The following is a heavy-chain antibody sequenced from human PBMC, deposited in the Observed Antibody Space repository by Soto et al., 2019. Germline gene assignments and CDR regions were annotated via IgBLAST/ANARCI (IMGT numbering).Heavy chain of an antibody. CDR2: IYYSGST. CDR3: ARVSNYYDSSGFFDY. V-gene: IGHV4-30-4*01. CDR1: GGSISSGDYY. D-gene: IGHD3-22*01. Sequence: SETLSLTCTVSGGSISSGDYYWSWIRQPPGKGLEWIGYIYYSGSTYYNPSLKSLVTISVDTSKNQFSLKLSSVTAADTAVYYCARVSNYYDSSGFFDYWGQGTLVTVSS. J-gene: IGHJ4*02.